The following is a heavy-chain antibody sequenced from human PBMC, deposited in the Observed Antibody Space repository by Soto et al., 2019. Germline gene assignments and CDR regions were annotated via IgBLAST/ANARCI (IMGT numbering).Heavy chain of an antibody. Sequence: PGGSLRLSCAASGFTFSSYGMHWVRQAPGKGLEWVAVIWYDGSNKYYADSVKGRFTISRDNSKNTLYLQMNSLRAEDTAVYYCARNRRGPSSGWYYFDYWGQGTLVTVSS. CDR3: ARNRRGPSSGWYYFDY. CDR1: GFTFSSYG. D-gene: IGHD6-19*01. J-gene: IGHJ4*02. CDR2: IWYDGSNK. V-gene: IGHV3-33*01.